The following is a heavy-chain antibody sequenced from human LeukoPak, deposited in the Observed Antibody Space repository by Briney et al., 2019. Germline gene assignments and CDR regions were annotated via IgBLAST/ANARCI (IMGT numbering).Heavy chain of an antibody. Sequence: GGSLRLSCAASGFTFSSYSMNWVRQAPGKGLEWVSSISGSNSYIYYADSMKGRFTISRDNAKNSLYLQMNSLRAEDTALYYCAKGYYGSGSYSNWFDPWGQGTLVTVSS. CDR2: ISGSNSYI. CDR3: AKGYYGSGSYSNWFDP. D-gene: IGHD3-10*01. CDR1: GFTFSSYS. J-gene: IGHJ5*02. V-gene: IGHV3-21*04.